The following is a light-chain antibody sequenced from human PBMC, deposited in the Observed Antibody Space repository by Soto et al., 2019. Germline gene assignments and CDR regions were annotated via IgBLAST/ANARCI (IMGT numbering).Light chain of an antibody. J-gene: IGKJ2*01. V-gene: IGKV3-20*01. CDR3: QQYGGSPYT. CDR1: QSVRSNY. Sequence: EIVLTQSPGTLSLSPGERATLSCRASQSVRSNYLAWYHRNPGQAPRPPIYGASSRATGIPDRFSGTGSGTDFTLTISRLEPEDFAVYYCQQYGGSPYTFGQGTKLEIK. CDR2: GAS.